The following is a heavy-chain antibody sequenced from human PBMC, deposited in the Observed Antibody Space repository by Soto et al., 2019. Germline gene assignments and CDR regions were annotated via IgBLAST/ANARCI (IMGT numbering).Heavy chain of an antibody. CDR2: INAGNGNT. V-gene: IGHV1-3*01. J-gene: IGHJ4*02. Sequence: ASVKVSCKASGYTFTSYAMHWVRQAPGQRLEWMGWINAGNGNTKYSQKFQGRVTITRDTSASTAYMELSSLRSEDTAVYYCARGSGYYYWDHSWGQGTLVTSPQ. CDR1: GYTFTSYA. CDR3: ARGSGYYYWDHS. D-gene: IGHD3-22*01.